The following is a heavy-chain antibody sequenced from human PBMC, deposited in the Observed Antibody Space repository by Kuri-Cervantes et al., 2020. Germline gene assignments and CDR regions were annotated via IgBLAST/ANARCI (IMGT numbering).Heavy chain of an antibody. J-gene: IGHJ4*02. Sequence: LSLTCAASGFTFSSYWMHWVRQAPGKGLVWVSRINSDGSSTSYADSVKGRFTISRDNAKNTLYLQMNSLRAEDTAVYFCARKVSGTLDYWGQGTLVTVSS. CDR2: INSDGSST. V-gene: IGHV3-74*01. CDR1: GFTFSSYW. D-gene: IGHD3-10*01. CDR3: ARKVSGTLDY.